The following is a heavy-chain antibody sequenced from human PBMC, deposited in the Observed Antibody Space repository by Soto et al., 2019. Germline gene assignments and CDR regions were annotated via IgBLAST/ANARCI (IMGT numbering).Heavy chain of an antibody. Sequence: PSETLSLTFAVYGGSFSGYYWSWIRKPPGKGLEWIGEINHSGSTNYNPSLKSRVTISVDTSKNLFSLKLSSVTAADTVVYYCARGKAMVRGGLYYYYYYGMDVWGQGTTVT. D-gene: IGHD3-10*01. CDR3: ARGKAMVRGGLYYYYYYGMDV. V-gene: IGHV4-34*01. J-gene: IGHJ6*02. CDR1: GGSFSGYY. CDR2: INHSGST.